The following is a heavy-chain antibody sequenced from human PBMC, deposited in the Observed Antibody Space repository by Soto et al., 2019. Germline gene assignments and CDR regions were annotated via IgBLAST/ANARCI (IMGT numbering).Heavy chain of an antibody. CDR2: ISYDGSNK. D-gene: IGHD1-7*01. CDR3: AKDGDWNYPVD. CDR1: GFTFSSYG. Sequence: QVQLVESGGGVVQPGRSLRLSCAASGFTFSSYGMHWVRQAPGKGLEWVAVISYDGSNKYYADSVKGRFTISRDNSKNTLYLQMNSLRAEDTAVYYCAKDGDWNYPVDWGQGTLVTVSS. V-gene: IGHV3-30*18. J-gene: IGHJ4*02.